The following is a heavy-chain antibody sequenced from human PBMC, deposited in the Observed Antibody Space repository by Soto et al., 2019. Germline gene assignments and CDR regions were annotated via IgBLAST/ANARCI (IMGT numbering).Heavy chain of an antibody. J-gene: IGHJ5*02. CDR3: ASTYSTSWYWFDP. V-gene: IGHV2-26*04. D-gene: IGHD6-13*01. Sequence: QVTVKESGPVLVKPIETLTLTCTVSGFSLSNAGLGVSWIRQPPGKALEWLAHIFSNDEKSYSTSLKSRLTISKDTSKSQVLLTMTNMDPVDTATYYCASTYSTSWYWFDPWGQGTLVTVSS. CDR2: IFSNDEK. CDR1: GFSLSNAGLG.